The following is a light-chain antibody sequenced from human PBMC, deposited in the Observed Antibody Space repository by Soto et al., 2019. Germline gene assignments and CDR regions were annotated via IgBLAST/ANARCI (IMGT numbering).Light chain of an antibody. CDR2: AAS. CDR1: QGIRSY. Sequence: DIQLTQSPSFLSASVGDRVTITCRASQGIRSYLAWYQQKPGKAPKLLIYAASTLQSGVPSRFSGSVSGTEFTLTISSLQPEDFATYYCQQLNSYPLTFGGGTKVEIK. J-gene: IGKJ4*01. CDR3: QQLNSYPLT. V-gene: IGKV1-9*01.